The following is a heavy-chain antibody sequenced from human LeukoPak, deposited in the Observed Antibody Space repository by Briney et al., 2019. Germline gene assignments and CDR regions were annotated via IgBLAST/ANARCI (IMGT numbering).Heavy chain of an antibody. J-gene: IGHJ4*02. V-gene: IGHV4-39*01. D-gene: IGHD4-17*01. CDR1: GGSISSSSYN. CDR2: IFYSGSA. CDR3: AKQSATSSVNDY. Sequence: PSETLSLTCTVSGGSISSSSYNWGWIRQPPGKGLEWIGSIFYSGSAYDNPSLKSRVTISIDTSKNQFSLKLNSVTAADTAVYYCAKQSATSSVNDYWGQGTLVTVSS.